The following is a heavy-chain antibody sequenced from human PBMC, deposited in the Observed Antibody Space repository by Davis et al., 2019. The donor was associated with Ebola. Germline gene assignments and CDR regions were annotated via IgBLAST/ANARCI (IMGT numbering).Heavy chain of an antibody. D-gene: IGHD3-22*01. V-gene: IGHV5-10-1*04. CDR3: ARHYYDDNRYGMDV. J-gene: IGHJ6*02. CDR2: IDPGDSYT. Sequence: GESLKISCKGSGYSFISYWISWVRQMPGKGLEWMGKIDPGDSYTYYSPSFQGQVTISADKSITTAYLQWTSLKASDTAMYYCARHYYDDNRYGMDVWGQGTTVTVSS. CDR1: GYSFISYW.